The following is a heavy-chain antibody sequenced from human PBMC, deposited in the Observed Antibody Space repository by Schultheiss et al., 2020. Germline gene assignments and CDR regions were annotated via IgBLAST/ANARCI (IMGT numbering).Heavy chain of an antibody. CDR2: IYWNDDK. J-gene: IGHJ6*02. V-gene: IGHV2-5*01. CDR3: AHIIAARSGYGMDV. D-gene: IGHD6-6*01. Sequence: SGPTLVKPTQTLTLTCTFSGFSLTTSGLGVGWIRQPPGKALEWLALIYWNDDKLYNPSLKSRLTITKDTSKNQVVLIMTNLDPMDTATYYCAHIIAARSGYGMDVWGQGTTVTVSS. CDR1: GFSLTTSGLG.